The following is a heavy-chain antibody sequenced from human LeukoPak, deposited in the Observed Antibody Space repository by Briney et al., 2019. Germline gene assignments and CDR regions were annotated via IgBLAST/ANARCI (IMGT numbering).Heavy chain of an antibody. Sequence: GGSLRPSCAASGFTFSSYGMHWVRQAPGKGLEWVAVISYDGSNKYYADSVKGRFTISRDNSKNTLYLQMNSLRAEDTAVYYCAKDRVTTVVTPAFDIWGQGTMVTVSS. CDR1: GFTFSSYG. D-gene: IGHD4-23*01. CDR3: AKDRVTTVVTPAFDI. V-gene: IGHV3-30*18. CDR2: ISYDGSNK. J-gene: IGHJ3*02.